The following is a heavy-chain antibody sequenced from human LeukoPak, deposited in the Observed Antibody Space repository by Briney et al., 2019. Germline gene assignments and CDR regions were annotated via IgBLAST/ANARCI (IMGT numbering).Heavy chain of an antibody. D-gene: IGHD5-12*01. J-gene: IGHJ4*02. CDR2: FDPEDGET. Sequence: ASVKVSCKVSGYTLTELSMHWVRQAPGKGLEWMGGFDPEDGETIYAQKFQGRVTMTEDTSTDTAYMELSSLRSEDTAVYYCAAGPVVATINPALDYWGQGTLVTVSS. CDR3: AAGPVVATINPALDY. V-gene: IGHV1-24*01. CDR1: GYTLTELS.